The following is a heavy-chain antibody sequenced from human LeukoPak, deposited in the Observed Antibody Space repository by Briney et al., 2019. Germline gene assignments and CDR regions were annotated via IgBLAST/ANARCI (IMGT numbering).Heavy chain of an antibody. J-gene: IGHJ4*02. CDR2: ISWNSGSI. CDR3: AKDRRGLVYDSSGYFDY. V-gene: IGHV3-9*01. D-gene: IGHD3-22*01. CDR1: GFSFSSHA. Sequence: SGGSLRLSCAGSGFSFSSHAMHWVRQAPGKGLEWVSGISWNSGSIGYADSVKGRFTISRDNAKNSLYLQMNSLRAEDTALYYCAKDRRGLVYDSSGYFDYWGQGTLVTVSS.